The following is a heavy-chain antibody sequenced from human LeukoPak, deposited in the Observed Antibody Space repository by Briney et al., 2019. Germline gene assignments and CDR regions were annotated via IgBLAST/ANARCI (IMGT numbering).Heavy chain of an antibody. CDR1: GFTFSSYA. Sequence: TGGSLRLSCAASGFTFSSYAMSWVRQAPGKGLEWVSVISDSGGNTYYADSVKGRFTISRDNFKNTLYLQMNSLRAEATAIYYCAKNRDSSAYYHDAFDIWGQGTMVTVSS. CDR3: AKNRDSSAYYHDAFDI. V-gene: IGHV3-23*01. D-gene: IGHD3-22*01. CDR2: ISDSGGNT. J-gene: IGHJ3*02.